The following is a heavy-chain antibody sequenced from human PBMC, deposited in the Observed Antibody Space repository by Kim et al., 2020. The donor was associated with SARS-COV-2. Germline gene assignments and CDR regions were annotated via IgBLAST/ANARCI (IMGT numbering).Heavy chain of an antibody. V-gene: IGHV3-15*01. CDR2: IKSKTDGGTT. D-gene: IGHD2-15*01. CDR3: TTTMVAASVRWYYYGMDV. Sequence: GGSLRLSCAASGFTFSNAWMSWVRQAPGKGLEWVGRIKSKTDGGTTDYAAPVKGRFTISRDDSKNTLYLQMNSLKTEDTAVYYCTTTMVAASVRWYYYGMDVWGQGTTVTVSS. J-gene: IGHJ6*02. CDR1: GFTFSNAW.